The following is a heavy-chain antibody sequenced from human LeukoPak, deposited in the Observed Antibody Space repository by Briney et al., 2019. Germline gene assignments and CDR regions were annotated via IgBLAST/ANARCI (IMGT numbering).Heavy chain of an antibody. CDR2: INHSGST. D-gene: IGHD3-10*01. Sequence: PSETLSLTCAVYGGSLSGYYWSWIRQPPGKGLEWIGEINHSGSTNYNPSLKSRVTISVDTSKNQFSLKLSSVTAADTAVYYCARRDYYGSGSSKAPRDWFDPWGQGTLVTVSS. CDR1: GGSLSGYY. V-gene: IGHV4-34*01. CDR3: ARRDYYGSGSSKAPRDWFDP. J-gene: IGHJ5*02.